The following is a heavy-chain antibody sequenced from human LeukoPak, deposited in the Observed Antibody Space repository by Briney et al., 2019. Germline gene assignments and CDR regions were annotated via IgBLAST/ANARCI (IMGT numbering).Heavy chain of an antibody. V-gene: IGHV1-58*01. J-gene: IGHJ4*02. CDR2: IVVGSGNT. Sequence: SVKVSCKASGFTFTSSVVQWVRQARGQRLEWIGWIVVGSGNTNYAQKFQERVTITRDMSTSTAYMELSRLTSDDTAVYYCAGLSGYDPYYFDYWGQGTLVAVSS. CDR3: AGLSGYDPYYFDY. D-gene: IGHD5-12*01. CDR1: GFTFTSSV.